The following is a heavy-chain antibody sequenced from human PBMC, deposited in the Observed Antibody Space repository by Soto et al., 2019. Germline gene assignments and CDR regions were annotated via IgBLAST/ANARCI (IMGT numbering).Heavy chain of an antibody. V-gene: IGHV3-23*01. CDR1: GFTFSNYG. Sequence: PGGSLRLSCAASGFTFSNYGMSWVRQAPGKGLEWVSGVSSSGSSTYYADSVKGRFTISRDNPKNTLYLQMSSLSAADTAVYYCAISEFFERYPYDFWSCYPLVRRESVYYFDYWGQGTLVTVSS. J-gene: IGHJ4*02. CDR3: AISEFFERYPYDFWSCYPLVRRESVYYFDY. D-gene: IGHD3-3*01. CDR2: VSSSGSST.